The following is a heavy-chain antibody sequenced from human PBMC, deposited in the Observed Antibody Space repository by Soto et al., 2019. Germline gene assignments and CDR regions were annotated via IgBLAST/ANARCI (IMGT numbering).Heavy chain of an antibody. Sequence: QGQLEESGGGVVQPGRSLRLSCAASGFTLSSYAIHWVRQAPGKGLEWVTVIYKGGSNLYFADSVKGRFTISRDNSKNTLYLQMNSLRSEDTAVYYCAREVEYTSAFGISSSFDYWGQGTLVTVSS. CDR2: IYKGGSNL. D-gene: IGHD6-19*01. CDR1: GFTLSSYA. J-gene: IGHJ4*02. V-gene: IGHV3-30-3*01. CDR3: AREVEYTSAFGISSSFDY.